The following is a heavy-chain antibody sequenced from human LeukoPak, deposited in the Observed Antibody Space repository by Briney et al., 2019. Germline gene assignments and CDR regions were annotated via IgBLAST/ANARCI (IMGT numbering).Heavy chain of an antibody. D-gene: IGHD3-9*01. V-gene: IGHV3-30-3*01. CDR3: ARDFHYFFDY. CDR2: ILKDGSDA. CDR1: AFTFNNFP. Sequence: PGGSLRLSCTASAFTFNNFPMHWVCQAPGKGLEWVTLILKDGSDAFYADSVKGRFTISRDNSENTLFLQMNSLRAEDTAIYYCARDFHYFFDYCGQGTLVTVSS. J-gene: IGHJ4*02.